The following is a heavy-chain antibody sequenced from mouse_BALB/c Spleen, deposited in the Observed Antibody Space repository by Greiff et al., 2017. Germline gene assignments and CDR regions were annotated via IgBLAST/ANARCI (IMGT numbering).Heavy chain of an antibody. CDR3: ARGYYGSSYAWFAY. CDR1: GFTFSDYY. J-gene: IGHJ3*01. V-gene: IGHV5-4*02. CDR2: ISDGGSYT. Sequence: EVKLMESGGGLVKPGGSLKLSCAASGFTFSDYYMYWVRQTPEKRLEWVATISDGGSYTYYPDSVKGRFTISRDNAKNNLYLQMSSLKSEDTAMYYCARGYYGSSYAWFAYWGQGTLVTVSA. D-gene: IGHD1-1*01.